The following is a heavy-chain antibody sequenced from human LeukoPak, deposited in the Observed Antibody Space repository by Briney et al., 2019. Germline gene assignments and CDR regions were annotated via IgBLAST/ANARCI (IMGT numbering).Heavy chain of an antibody. V-gene: IGHV4-59*05. CDR3: ARARKQQLYFDAFDI. CDR2: IYYSGST. CDR1: GGSISSHY. Sequence: SETLSLTCTVSGGSISSHYWSWIRQPPGKGLEWIGSIYYSGSTYYNPSLKSRVTISVDTSKNQFSLKLSSVTAADTAVYHCARARKQQLYFDAFDIWGQGTMVTVSS. D-gene: IGHD6-13*01. J-gene: IGHJ3*02.